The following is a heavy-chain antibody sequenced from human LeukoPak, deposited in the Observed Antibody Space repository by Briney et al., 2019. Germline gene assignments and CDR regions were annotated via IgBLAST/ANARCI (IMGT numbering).Heavy chain of an antibody. J-gene: IGHJ4*02. CDR2: ISGSGGST. D-gene: IGHD4-17*01. V-gene: IGHV3-23*01. CDR1: GFTFNNYI. Sequence: GGSLRLSCAASGFTFNNYIMNWVRQAPGKGLEWVSAISGSGGSTYYADSVKGRFTISRDNSKNTLYLQMNSLRAEDTAVYYCAKDYYGVVDYWGQGTLVTVSS. CDR3: AKDYYGVVDY.